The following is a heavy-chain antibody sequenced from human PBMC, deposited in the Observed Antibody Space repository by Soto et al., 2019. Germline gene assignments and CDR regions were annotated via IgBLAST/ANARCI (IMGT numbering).Heavy chain of an antibody. CDR2: INHSGST. Sequence: PSETLSLTCAVYGGSFSGYYWSWIRQPPGKGLEWIGEINHSGSTNYNPSLKSRVTISVDTSKNQFSLKLSSVTAADTAVYYCARAPRIAVAPTLRDWFDPWGQGTLVTVSS. J-gene: IGHJ5*02. V-gene: IGHV4-34*01. D-gene: IGHD6-19*01. CDR1: GGSFSGYY. CDR3: ARAPRIAVAPTLRDWFDP.